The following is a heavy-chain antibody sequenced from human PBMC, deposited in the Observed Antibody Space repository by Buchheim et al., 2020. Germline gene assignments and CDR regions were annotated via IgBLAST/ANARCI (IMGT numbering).Heavy chain of an antibody. Sequence: EVQLVDSGGGLVQPGGSLRLSCAASGFTFSSYWMSWVRQAPGKGLEWVATIRQDGGEKYYVDSVKGRVTISRDNAKRSLYLQMNSLRVEDTAVYYCTRENGGYSSSSDYWGQGTL. CDR3: TRENGGYSSSSDY. V-gene: IGHV3-7*01. J-gene: IGHJ4*02. D-gene: IGHD6-6*01. CDR1: GFTFSSYW. CDR2: IRQDGGEK.